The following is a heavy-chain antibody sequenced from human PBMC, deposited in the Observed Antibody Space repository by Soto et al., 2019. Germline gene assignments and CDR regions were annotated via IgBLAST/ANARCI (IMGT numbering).Heavy chain of an antibody. CDR2: IYYSGST. Sequence: QVQLQESGPGLVKPSQTLSLTCTVSGGSISSGDYYWSWIRQPPGKGLEWIGYIYYSGSTYYNPSLKSRVTISVDTSKNQFPLKLSSVTAADTAVYYCARGYCSGGSCYGPIFDYWGQGTLVTVSS. V-gene: IGHV4-30-4*01. J-gene: IGHJ4*02. CDR1: GGSISSGDYY. D-gene: IGHD2-15*01. CDR3: ARGYCSGGSCYGPIFDY.